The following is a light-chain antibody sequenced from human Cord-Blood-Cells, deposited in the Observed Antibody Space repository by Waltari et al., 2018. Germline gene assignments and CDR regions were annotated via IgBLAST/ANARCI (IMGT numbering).Light chain of an antibody. CDR1: QSVSSSY. V-gene: IGKV3-20*01. J-gene: IGKJ4*01. Sequence: EIVLTQSPGTLSLSPGERATLSCRASQSVSSSYLAWYQQKPGQAPTLLIYGASSRATVIPDRFSGSGSGTDITLTISRLEPEDFAVYYCQQYGSSPLTFGGGTKVEIK. CDR2: GAS. CDR3: QQYGSSPLT.